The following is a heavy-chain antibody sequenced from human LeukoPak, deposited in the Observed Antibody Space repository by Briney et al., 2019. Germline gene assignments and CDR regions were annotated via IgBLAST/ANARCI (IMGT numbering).Heavy chain of an antibody. D-gene: IGHD6-13*01. CDR2: IIPILGIA. CDR3: AEISSSWSLDY. J-gene: IGHJ4*02. Sequence: SVKVSCKASGGTFSSYAISWVRQAPGQGLEWMGRIIPILGIANYARKFQGRVTITADKSTSTAYMELSSLRSEDTAVYYCAEISSSWSLDYWGQGTLVTVSS. CDR1: GGTFSSYA. V-gene: IGHV1-69*04.